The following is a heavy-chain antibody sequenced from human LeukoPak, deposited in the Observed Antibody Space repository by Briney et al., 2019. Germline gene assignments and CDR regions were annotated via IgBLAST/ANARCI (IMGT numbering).Heavy chain of an antibody. D-gene: IGHD1-26*01. CDR1: GFTFSSYA. V-gene: IGHV3-23*01. CDR2: ISGSGGST. CDR3: AKMRELRLRPPDY. J-gene: IGHJ4*02. Sequence: QAGGSLRLSCAASGFTFSSYAMSWVRQAPGKGLEWVSAISGSGGSTYYADSVKGRFTISIDNSKNTLHLQMNSLRAEDTAVYYCAKMRELRLRPPDYWGQGTLVTVSS.